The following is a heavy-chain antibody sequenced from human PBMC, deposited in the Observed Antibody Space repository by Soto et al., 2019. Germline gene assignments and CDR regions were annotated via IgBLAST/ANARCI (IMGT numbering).Heavy chain of an antibody. CDR3: ARRAGLQGNWNGGYFDF. CDR1: GFSLSTSGVG. V-gene: IGHV2-5*02. D-gene: IGHD1-1*01. J-gene: IGHJ4*02. Sequence: QITLKESGPTRVKPTQTLTLTCTFSGFSLSTSGVGVGWIRQSPGKALERLALIYWDDDKRYSPSLKSRLTITKDTSKNQVVLTMTNMDPVDTATYYCARRAGLQGNWNGGYFDFWGQGALVTVSS. CDR2: IYWDDDK.